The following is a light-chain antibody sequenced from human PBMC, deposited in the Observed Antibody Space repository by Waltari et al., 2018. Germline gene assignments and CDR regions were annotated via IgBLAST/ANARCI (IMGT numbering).Light chain of an antibody. CDR2: AAT. J-gene: IGKJ1*01. CDR1: QDINKE. V-gene: IGKV1-27*01. CDR3: QQDYTTPWT. Sequence: DIQMTQSPSSLSVSVGDSVTVTCRASQDINKELSWYQQKPGKAPTLLIYAATSLQTGVPSRFSGSGSGTDFGLTITSLQPEDVATYYCQQDYTTPWTFGQGTKVEIK.